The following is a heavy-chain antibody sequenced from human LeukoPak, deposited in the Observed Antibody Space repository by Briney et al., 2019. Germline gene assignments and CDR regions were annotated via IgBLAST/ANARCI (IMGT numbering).Heavy chain of an antibody. J-gene: IGHJ4*02. CDR1: VGSVSTSLHY. D-gene: IGHD3-16*01. Sequence: SETLSLTCTVSVGSVSTSLHYWGWIRQPPGQGLEWIGTTYFTGNTYYNPSLQSRDNISIDTSKNQFFLRLGSVTAADTAVYYCASHLGRDVFDYWGQGVLVAVSS. V-gene: IGHV4-39*01. CDR3: ASHLGRDVFDY. CDR2: TYFTGNT.